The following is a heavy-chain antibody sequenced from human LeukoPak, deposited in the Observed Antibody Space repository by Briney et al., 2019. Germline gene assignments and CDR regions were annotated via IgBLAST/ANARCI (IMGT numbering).Heavy chain of an antibody. V-gene: IGHV3-23*01. J-gene: IGHJ6*03. D-gene: IGHD4-11*01. CDR3: AKDGGTVTHYYYYMDV. CDR1: GFTFSSYA. CDR2: INWNGGST. Sequence: GGSLRLSCAASGFTFSSYAMSWVRQAPGKGLEWVSGINWNGGSTGYADSVKGRFTISRDNSKNTLYLQMNSLRAEDTAVYYCAKDGGTVTHYYYYMDVWGKGTTVTVSS.